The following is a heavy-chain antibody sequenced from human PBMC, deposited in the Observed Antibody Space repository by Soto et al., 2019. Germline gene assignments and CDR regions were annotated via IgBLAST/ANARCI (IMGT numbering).Heavy chain of an antibody. CDR3: AKDNFDNQLPLDPFDI. D-gene: IGHD2-2*01. V-gene: IGHV3-23*01. J-gene: IGHJ3*02. Sequence: GGSLRLSCADSGFTFSSYAMRWVRQAPGKGLEWVSAISGSGGSTYYADSGKGRFSISRDNTKNTLYLQMHSLRAVETAVYYCAKDNFDNQLPLDPFDICAQGTIATV. CDR1: GFTFSSYA. CDR2: ISGSGGST.